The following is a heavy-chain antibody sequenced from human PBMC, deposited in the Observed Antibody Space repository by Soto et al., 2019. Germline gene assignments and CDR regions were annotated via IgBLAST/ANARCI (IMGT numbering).Heavy chain of an antibody. D-gene: IGHD6-19*01. CDR3: RLFDSSGTYGMDV. CDR2: IYYSGST. V-gene: IGHV4-39*01. Sequence: SETLSLTCTVSGGSISSSSYYWGWIRQPPGKGLEWIGSIYYSGSTYYNPSLKSRVTISVDTSKIQFSLKLSSVTAADTAVYDCRLFDSSGTYGMDVWGQGTTVTVSS. CDR1: GGSISSSSYY. J-gene: IGHJ6*02.